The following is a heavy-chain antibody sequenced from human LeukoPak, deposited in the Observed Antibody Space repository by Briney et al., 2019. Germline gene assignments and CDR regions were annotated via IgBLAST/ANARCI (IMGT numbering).Heavy chain of an antibody. CDR2: KKQDGSEK. V-gene: IGHV3-7*01. Sequence: PGGSLRLSCGASGFTFNTYCMSWVRETPGKGRECVANKKQDGSEKYYVDSVKGRFTISRDNAKNSLHLQMDSLRAEDTAVYYCARGPLTYCSITSCSLDFWGQGTLVTVSS. CDR3: ARGPLTYCSITSCSLDF. J-gene: IGHJ4*02. CDR1: GFTFNTYC. D-gene: IGHD2-2*01.